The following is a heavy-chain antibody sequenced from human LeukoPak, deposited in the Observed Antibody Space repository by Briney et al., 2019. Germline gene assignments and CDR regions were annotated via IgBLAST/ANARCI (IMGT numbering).Heavy chain of an antibody. Sequence: PGGSLRLSCAASGFTFSSYSMNWVRQAPGKGLEWVSSISSSSYIYYADSVKGRFTISRDNAKNSLYLQMNSLRAEDTAVYYCARGSRSTMVRGVIQDWGQGILVTVSS. CDR3: ARGSRSTMVRGVIQD. CDR1: GFTFSSYS. J-gene: IGHJ4*02. CDR2: ISSSSYI. V-gene: IGHV3-21*01. D-gene: IGHD3-10*01.